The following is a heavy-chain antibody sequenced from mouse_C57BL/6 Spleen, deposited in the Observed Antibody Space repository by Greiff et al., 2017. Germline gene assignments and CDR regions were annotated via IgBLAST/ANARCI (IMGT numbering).Heavy chain of an antibody. CDR3: ARDGSSGYFDV. J-gene: IGHJ1*03. D-gene: IGHD1-1*01. CDR1: GYTFTSYW. Sequence: LQQPGAELVMPGASVKLSCKASGYTFTSYWMHWVKQRPGQGLEWIGEIDPSDSYTNYNQKFKGKSTLTVDKSSSTAYMQLSSLTSEDSAVYYCARDGSSGYFDVWGTGTTVTVSS. CDR2: IDPSDSYT. V-gene: IGHV1-69*01.